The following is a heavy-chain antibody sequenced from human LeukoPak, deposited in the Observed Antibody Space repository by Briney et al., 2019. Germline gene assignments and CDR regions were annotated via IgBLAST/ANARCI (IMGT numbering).Heavy chain of an antibody. Sequence: ASVKVSCKASGYTFTSYAMHWVRQAPGQRLEWRGWINAGDGNTKYSQKFQGRVTITRDTSASTAYMELSSLRSEDTAVYYCARGKNYDILTGYYRGWFDPWGQGTLVTVSS. V-gene: IGHV1-3*01. J-gene: IGHJ5*02. CDR1: GYTFTSYA. CDR3: ARGKNYDILTGYYRGWFDP. CDR2: INAGDGNT. D-gene: IGHD3-9*01.